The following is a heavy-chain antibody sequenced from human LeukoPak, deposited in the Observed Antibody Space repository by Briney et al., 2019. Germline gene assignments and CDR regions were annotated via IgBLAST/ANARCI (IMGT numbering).Heavy chain of an antibody. CDR2: IYTSGST. V-gene: IGHV4-4*07. J-gene: IGHJ6*03. CDR1: GGSISSYY. CDR3: ARVYYGSGSRNGYMDV. D-gene: IGHD3-10*01. Sequence: SETLSLTCTVSGGSISSYYWSWIRQPAGKGLEWIGRIYTSGSTNYTPSLKSRVTMSVDTSKNQFSLKLSSVTAAATSVYYCARVYYGSGSRNGYMDVWGKGTTVTVSS.